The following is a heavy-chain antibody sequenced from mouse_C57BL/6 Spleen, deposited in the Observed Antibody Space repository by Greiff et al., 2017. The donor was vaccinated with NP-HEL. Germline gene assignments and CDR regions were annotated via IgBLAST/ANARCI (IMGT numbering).Heavy chain of an antibody. J-gene: IGHJ3*01. CDR1: GYTFTSYW. CDR3: YYGYDGRDSFAY. V-gene: IGHV1-59*01. D-gene: IGHD2-2*01. CDR2: IDPSDSYT. Sequence: QVQLKEPGAELVRPGTSVKLSCKASGYTFTSYWMHWVKQRPGQGLEWIGVIDPSDSYTNYNQKFKGKATLTVDTSSSTAYMQLSSLTSEDSAVYYCYYGYDGRDSFAYWGQGTLVTVSA.